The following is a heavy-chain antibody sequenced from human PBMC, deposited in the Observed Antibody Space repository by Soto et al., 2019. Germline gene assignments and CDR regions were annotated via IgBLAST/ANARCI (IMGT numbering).Heavy chain of an antibody. CDR2: IIPIFGTA. CDR3: ARGIAVDYYYYGMDV. D-gene: IGHD6-19*01. CDR1: GGTFSSYA. Sequence: GASVKVSCKASGGTFSSYAISWVRQAPGQGLEWMGGIIPIFGTANYAQKFQGRVTITADESTSTAYMELSSLRSEDTAEYYCARGIAVDYYYYGMDVWGQGTTVTVSS. V-gene: IGHV1-69*13. J-gene: IGHJ6*02.